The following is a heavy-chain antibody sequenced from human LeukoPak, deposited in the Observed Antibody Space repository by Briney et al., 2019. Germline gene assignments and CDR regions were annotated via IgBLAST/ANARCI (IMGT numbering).Heavy chain of an antibody. Sequence: GSSVKVSCKASGGTFSSYAISWVRQAPGQGLEWMGRIIPILGIANYAQKFQGRVTITADKSTSTAYMELSSLRSEDTAVYYCARFVWVESSSRNDMDVWGQGTTVLVSS. D-gene: IGHD3-16*01. CDR1: GGTFSSYA. V-gene: IGHV1-69*04. J-gene: IGHJ6*02. CDR2: IIPILGIA. CDR3: ARFVWVESSSRNDMDV.